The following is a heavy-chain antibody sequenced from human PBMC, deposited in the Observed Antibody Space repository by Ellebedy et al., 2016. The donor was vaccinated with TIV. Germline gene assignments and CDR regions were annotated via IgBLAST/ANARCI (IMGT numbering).Heavy chain of an antibody. J-gene: IGHJ4*02. CDR2: INHSGST. CDR1: GGSFSGYY. D-gene: IGHD6-19*01. Sequence: GSLRLSXAVYGGSFSGYYWSWIRQPPGKGLEWIGEINHSGSTNYNPSLKSRVTISVDTSKNQFSLKLSSVTAADTAVYYCARARGSRPFDYWGQGTLVTVSS. CDR3: ARARGSRPFDY. V-gene: IGHV4-34*01.